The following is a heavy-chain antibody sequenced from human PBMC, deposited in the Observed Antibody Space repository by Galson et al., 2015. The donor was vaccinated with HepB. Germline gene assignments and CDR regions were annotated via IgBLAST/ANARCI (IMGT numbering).Heavy chain of an antibody. V-gene: IGHV1-18*01. D-gene: IGHD2-2*01. CDR3: ARVSSSTSRGGFDY. CDR2: ISAYNGNT. J-gene: IGHJ4*02. CDR1: GYTFTSYG. Sequence: QSGAEVKKPGESLKISCKASGYTFTSYGISWVRQAPGQGLEWMGWISAYNGNTNYAQKLQGRVTMTTDTSTSTAYMELRSLRSDDTAVYYCARVSSSTSRGGFDYWGQGTLVTVSS.